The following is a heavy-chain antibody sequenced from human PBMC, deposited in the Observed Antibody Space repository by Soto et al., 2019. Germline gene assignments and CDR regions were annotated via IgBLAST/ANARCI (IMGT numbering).Heavy chain of an antibody. Sequence: GGSLRLSCVASGFTFSSYGIHWVRQAPGKGLEWVAVISNDGSNKYYADSVKGRFTISRDNSKNTLYLQMNSLRPEDTAVYYCAKSIYYGMDVWGQGTTVTVSS. D-gene: IGHD3-9*01. J-gene: IGHJ6*02. CDR1: GFTFSSYG. CDR2: ISNDGSNK. CDR3: AKSIYYGMDV. V-gene: IGHV3-30*18.